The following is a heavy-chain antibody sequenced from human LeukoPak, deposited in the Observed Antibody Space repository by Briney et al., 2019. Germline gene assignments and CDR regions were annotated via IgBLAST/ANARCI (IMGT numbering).Heavy chain of an antibody. V-gene: IGHV3-53*01. CDR2: IYSGGST. D-gene: IGHD1-26*01. CDR3: ASGSYGRYFDY. J-gene: IGHJ4*02. CDR1: GFTVSSNY. Sequence: GGSLRLSCAASGFTVSSNYMSWVRQAPGKGLEWVSVIYSGGSTYYADSVKGRFTISRDNSKNTLYLQVNSLRAEDTAVYYCASGSYGRYFDYWGQGTLVTVSA.